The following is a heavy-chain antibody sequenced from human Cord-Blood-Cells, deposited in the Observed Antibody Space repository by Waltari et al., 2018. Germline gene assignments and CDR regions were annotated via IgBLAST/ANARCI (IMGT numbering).Heavy chain of an antibody. V-gene: IGHV4-4*07. Sequence: QVQLQESGPGLVKPSETLSLTCTVSGGSISSYYWSWIRQPAGQGLEWIGRIYTSGSTNYNPSLKNRVTMSVDTSKNQFSLKLSSVTAADTAVYYCARGGIVGASYYFDYWGQGTLVTVSS. CDR3: ARGGIVGASYYFDY. D-gene: IGHD1-26*01. J-gene: IGHJ4*02. CDR1: GGSISSYY. CDR2: IYTSGST.